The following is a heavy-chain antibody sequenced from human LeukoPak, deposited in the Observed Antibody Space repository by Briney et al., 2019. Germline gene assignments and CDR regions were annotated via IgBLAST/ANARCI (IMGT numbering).Heavy chain of an antibody. CDR3: ARPLDTFRGAFDI. J-gene: IGHJ3*02. V-gene: IGHV5-51*01. D-gene: IGHD3-16*01. CDR1: GYSFTSYW. Sequence: GESLKISFKGSGYSFTSYWIGWVRQMPGKGLEWMGIIYPGDSDTRYSPSFQGQVTISADKSISTAYLQWSSLKASDTAMYYCARPLDTFRGAFDIWGQGTMVTVSS. CDR2: IYPGDSDT.